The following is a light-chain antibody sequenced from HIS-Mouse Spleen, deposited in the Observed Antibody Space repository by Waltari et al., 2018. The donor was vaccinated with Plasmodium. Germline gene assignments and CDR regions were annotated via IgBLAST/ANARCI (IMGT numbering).Light chain of an antibody. Sequence: SYVLTQPPSVSVAPGQTARITCGGDNIGSTRVPWYQQKPGQAPVLVVYDDSDRPSGIPERFSGSNSGNTATLTISRVEAGDEADYYCQVWDSSSDHVVFGGGTKLTVL. V-gene: IGLV3-21*02. CDR1: NIGSTR. CDR2: DDS. CDR3: QVWDSSSDHVV. J-gene: IGLJ2*01.